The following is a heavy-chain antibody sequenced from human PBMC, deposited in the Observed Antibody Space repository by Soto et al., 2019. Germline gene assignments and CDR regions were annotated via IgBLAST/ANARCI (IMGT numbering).Heavy chain of an antibody. CDR2: INHSGST. CDR1: GGSISSGGYY. V-gene: IGHV4-39*07. J-gene: IGHJ6*02. D-gene: IGHD2-2*01. CDR3: ARAPARGLYYYYYYGMDV. Sequence: SETLSLTCTVSGGSISSGGYYWSWIRQPPGKGLEWIGEINHSGSTNYNPSLKSRVTISVDTSKNQFSLKLSSVTAADTAVYYCARAPARGLYYYYYYGMDVWGQGTTVTVSS.